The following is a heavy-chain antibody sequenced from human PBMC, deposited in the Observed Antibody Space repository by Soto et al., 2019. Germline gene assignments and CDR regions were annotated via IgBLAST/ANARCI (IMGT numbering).Heavy chain of an antibody. J-gene: IGHJ4*02. CDR1: GFAFSTYS. V-gene: IGHV3-21*06. Sequence: PGESLRLSCAASGFAFSTYSMSWVRQAPGKGLEWVSSISGSGNYTHYADFLRGRFTISRDNAKTSLFLQMDSLRAEDTAVYYCAREGINNYNEFYFDSWGQGTVVTVSS. CDR3: AREGINNYNEFYFDS. D-gene: IGHD4-4*01. CDR2: ISGSGNYT.